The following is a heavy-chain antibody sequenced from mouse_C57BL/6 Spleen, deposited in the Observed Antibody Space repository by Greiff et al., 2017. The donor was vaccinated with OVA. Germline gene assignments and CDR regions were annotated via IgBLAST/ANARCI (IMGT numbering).Heavy chain of an antibody. CDR3: ARNPSWYFDY. Sequence: QVQLKQSGAELVKPGASVKMSCKASGYTFTSYWITWVKQRPGQGLEWIGDIYPGSGSTNYNEKFKSKATLTVDTSSSTAYMQLSSLTSEDSAVYYCARNPSWYFDYWGQGTTLTVSS. J-gene: IGHJ2*01. CDR2: IYPGSGST. V-gene: IGHV1-55*01. CDR1: GYTFTSYW.